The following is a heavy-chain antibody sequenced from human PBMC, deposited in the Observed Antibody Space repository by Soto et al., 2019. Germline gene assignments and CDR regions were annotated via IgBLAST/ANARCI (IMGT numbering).Heavy chain of an antibody. CDR3: ARNMITFGGVIVEYYFDY. Sequence: SETLSLTCTVSGGSISSYYWSWIRQPPGKGLEWIGYIYYSGSTNYNPSLKSRVTISVDTSKNQFSLKLSSVTAADTAVYYCARNMITFGGVIVEYYFDYWGQGTLVTVSS. D-gene: IGHD3-16*02. CDR2: IYYSGST. J-gene: IGHJ4*02. CDR1: GGSISSYY. V-gene: IGHV4-59*01.